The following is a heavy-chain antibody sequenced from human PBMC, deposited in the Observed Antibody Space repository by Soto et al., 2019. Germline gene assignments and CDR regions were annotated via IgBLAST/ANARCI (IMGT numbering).Heavy chain of an antibody. CDR1: GFAFSCYG. Sequence: GGSMRHSCAASGFAFSCYGMNWVRQAPGKRLEGVAVMSEDGRKKYYADSVQDRFTISRDNSNNTLYLQMNSLRPEDTAVYYCAKDDLVVIPAAMWYYGMDVWGQGTTVTVSS. CDR2: MSEDGRKK. D-gene: IGHD2-2*01. CDR3: AKDDLVVIPAAMWYYGMDV. J-gene: IGHJ6*02. V-gene: IGHV3-30*18.